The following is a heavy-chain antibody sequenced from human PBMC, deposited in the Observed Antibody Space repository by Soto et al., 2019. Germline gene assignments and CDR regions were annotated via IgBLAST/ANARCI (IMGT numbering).Heavy chain of an antibody. Sequence: TLSLTCTVSGGSVSSGDYYWSWIRQPPGKGLEWIGYIYYSGSTYYNPSLKSRVTISVDTSKNQFSLKLSSVTAADTAVYYCARTYSSSSPFDYWGQGTLVTVSS. V-gene: IGHV4-30-4*01. CDR3: ARTYSSSSPFDY. CDR1: GGSVSSGDYY. D-gene: IGHD6-6*01. CDR2: IYYSGST. J-gene: IGHJ4*02.